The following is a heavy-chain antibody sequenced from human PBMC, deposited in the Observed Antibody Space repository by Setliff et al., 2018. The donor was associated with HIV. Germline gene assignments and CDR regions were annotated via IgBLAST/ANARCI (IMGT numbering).Heavy chain of an antibody. V-gene: IGHV1-69*05. CDR1: GDTFSNYA. CDR3: ARTDYGGNSGGNYFDY. CDR2: IIPSFGTA. Sequence: GASVKVSCKASGDTFSNYALSWVRQAPGQGLEWMGGIIPSFGTASYAQKFQGRVTMTTDTATSTAYMEVRSLRSDDTAVYYCARTDYGGNSGGNYFDYWGQGSLVTVSS. J-gene: IGHJ4*02. D-gene: IGHD4-17*01.